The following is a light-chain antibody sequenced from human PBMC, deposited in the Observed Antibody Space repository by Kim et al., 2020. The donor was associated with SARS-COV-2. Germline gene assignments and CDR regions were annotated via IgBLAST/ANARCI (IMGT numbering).Light chain of an antibody. J-gene: IGKJ1*01. V-gene: IGKV3-15*01. Sequence: SPGERATLSCRASQSVGTNVAWYQQKPGQAHQLLIYGASTRAAGIPARFSGSGSGTEFTLTISSLQSEDLAVYSCQQYDDWPPWTFGQGTKVDIK. CDR1: QSVGTN. CDR2: GAS. CDR3: QQYDDWPPWT.